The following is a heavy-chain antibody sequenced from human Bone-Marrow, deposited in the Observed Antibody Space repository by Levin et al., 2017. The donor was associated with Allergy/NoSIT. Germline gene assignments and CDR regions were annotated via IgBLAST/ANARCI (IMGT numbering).Heavy chain of an antibody. D-gene: IGHD3-16*01. Sequence: PSQTLSLTCTVSGGSISSGGYYWSWIRQHPGKGLEWIGYIYYSGSTYYNPSLKSRVTISVDTSKNQFSLKLSSVTAADTAVYYCARDWGGQAPNAFDIWGQGTMVTVSS. V-gene: IGHV4-31*03. CDR2: IYYSGST. J-gene: IGHJ3*02. CDR1: GGSISSGGYY. CDR3: ARDWGGQAPNAFDI.